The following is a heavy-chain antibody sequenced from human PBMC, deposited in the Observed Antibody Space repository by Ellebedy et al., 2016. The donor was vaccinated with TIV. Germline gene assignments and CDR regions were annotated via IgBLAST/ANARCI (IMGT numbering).Heavy chain of an antibody. CDR2: INGSGDTT. V-gene: IGHV3-23*01. Sequence: GGSLRLSCAASGFSFSSYGVSWVRQAPGKGLEWVSAINGSGDTTYYADSVKGRFTISRDNSKNTLYLQMNSLRDEDTAVYYCAKDPSKTQLWWKYFDYWGQGTLVTVSS. CDR3: AKDPSKTQLWWKYFDY. J-gene: IGHJ4*02. CDR1: GFSFSSYG. D-gene: IGHD5-18*01.